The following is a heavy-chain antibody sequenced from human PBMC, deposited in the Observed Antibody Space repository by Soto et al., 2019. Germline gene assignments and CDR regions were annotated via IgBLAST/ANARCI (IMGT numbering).Heavy chain of an antibody. V-gene: IGHV1-2*02. CDR3: ARAAVGGEYYYFDS. Sequence: ASVKVPRKASGNTFTDFYMYWVRQVPGQGLEWMEWINPNTGVTKFARKFQGRVIMNRDTSISAAYMVLGGLTYADTALYYCARAAVGGEYYYFDSWGQGTLVTVSS. D-gene: IGHD1-26*01. J-gene: IGHJ4*02. CDR1: GNTFTDFY. CDR2: INPNTGVT.